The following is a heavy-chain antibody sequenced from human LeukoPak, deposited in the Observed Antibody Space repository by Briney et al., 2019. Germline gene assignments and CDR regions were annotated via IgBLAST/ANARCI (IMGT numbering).Heavy chain of an antibody. V-gene: IGHV3-74*01. J-gene: IGHJ1*01. Sequence: GGSLRLSCAAPGFTFSTYWMHWVRQAPGKGLVWVSRIKSDGSTNYADSVKGRFTISRDNAKNTVSLQMNSLRPKDTGVYYCARAPSEIGGYYPEYFRHWGQGTLVTVSS. CDR2: IKSDGST. CDR1: GFTFSTYW. CDR3: ARAPSEIGGYYPEYFRH. D-gene: IGHD3-22*01.